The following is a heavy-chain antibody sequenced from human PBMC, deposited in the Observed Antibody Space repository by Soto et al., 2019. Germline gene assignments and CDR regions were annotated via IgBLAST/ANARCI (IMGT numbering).Heavy chain of an antibody. CDR1: GFTVSSNY. CDR2: IYSGGST. V-gene: IGHV3-53*01. Sequence: PGGSLRLSCAASGFTVSSNYMSWVRQAPGKGLEWVSVIYSGGSTYYADSVKGRFTISRDNSKNTLYLQMNSLRAEDTAVYYCARGATTVTTKGLDYYYGMDVWGQGTTVTVSS. J-gene: IGHJ6*02. D-gene: IGHD4-4*01. CDR3: ARGATTVTTKGLDYYYGMDV.